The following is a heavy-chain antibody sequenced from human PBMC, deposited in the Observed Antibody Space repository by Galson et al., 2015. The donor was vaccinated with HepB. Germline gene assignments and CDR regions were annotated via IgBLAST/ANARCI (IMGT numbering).Heavy chain of an antibody. CDR1: GFTFSDYS. V-gene: IGHV3-72*01. D-gene: IGHD5-18*01. J-gene: IGHJ4*02. Sequence: SLRLSCAASGFTFSDYSMDWARQAPGKGLEWLGRIGKKANSYTTEYAASVKGRFTISRDDSKNSLYLQMNSLKTEDTAIYYCARVTSDVDFRGQGVLVTVSS. CDR2: IGKKANSYTT. CDR3: ARVTSDVDF.